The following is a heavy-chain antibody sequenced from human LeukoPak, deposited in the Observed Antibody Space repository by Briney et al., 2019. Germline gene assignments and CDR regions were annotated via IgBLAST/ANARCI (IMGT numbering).Heavy chain of an antibody. CDR1: GFTFSSYE. CDR3: ARVAGWTTVADY. J-gene: IGHJ4*02. V-gene: IGHV3-48*03. CDR2: ISSSGSTI. Sequence: GGSLRLSCAASGFTFSSYEMNWVRQAPGKGLEWVSYISSSGSTIYYADSVKGRFTISRDNAKNSLYLQMNSLRAEDTAVYYCARVAGWTTVADYWGQGTLVTVSS. D-gene: IGHD4-17*01.